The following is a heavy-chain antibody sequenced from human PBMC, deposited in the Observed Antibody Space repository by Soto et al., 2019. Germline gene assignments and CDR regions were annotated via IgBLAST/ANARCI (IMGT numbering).Heavy chain of an antibody. CDR1: GGSVSSGSYY. CDR3: AREQWVYGDYYYDYGMDV. V-gene: IGHV4-61*01. J-gene: IGHJ6*02. CDR2: IYYSGST. D-gene: IGHD4-17*01. Sequence: QVQLQESGPGLVKPSETLSLTCTVSGGSVSSGSYYWSWIRQPPGKGLEWIGYIYYSGSTNYNPSLKSRATISVDTSKNQFSLKLSSVTAADPAVYDCAREQWVYGDYYYDYGMDVWGQGTTVTVSS.